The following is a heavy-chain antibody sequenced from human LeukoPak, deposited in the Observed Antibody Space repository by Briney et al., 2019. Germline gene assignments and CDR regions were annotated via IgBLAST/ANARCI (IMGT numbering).Heavy chain of an antibody. CDR2: ISSSGGST. J-gene: IGHJ4*02. V-gene: IGHV3-23*01. D-gene: IGHD5-12*01. Sequence: PGGSLRLSCAASGFTFSSYAMSWVRQAPGKGLEWVSAISSSGGSTYYADSVKGRFTISRDNSKNTLYLQMNRLRAEDTALYYCATNGGGDSGYGNFDYWGQGTLVTVSS. CDR1: GFTFSSYA. CDR3: ATNGGGDSGYGNFDY.